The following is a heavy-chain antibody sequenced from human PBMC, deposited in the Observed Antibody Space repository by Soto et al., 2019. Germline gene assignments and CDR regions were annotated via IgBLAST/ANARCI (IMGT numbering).Heavy chain of an antibody. V-gene: IGHV3-48*02. Sequence: PGSSLKLYCVDFGCTFSSYRMNWVRQAPGKGLEWVSYISSSSSTIYYADSVKGRFTISRDNAKNSLYLQMNSLRDEDTAVYYCASPGGYSGYGPYYYYGMDVWGQGTTVTVSS. D-gene: IGHD5-12*01. CDR1: GCTFSSYR. CDR3: ASPGGYSGYGPYYYYGMDV. CDR2: ISSSSSTI. J-gene: IGHJ6*02.